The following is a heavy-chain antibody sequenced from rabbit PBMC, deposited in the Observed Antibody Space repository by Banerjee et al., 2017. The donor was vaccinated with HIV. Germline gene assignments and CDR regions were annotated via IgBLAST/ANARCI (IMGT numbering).Heavy chain of an antibody. CDR3: AGEREYAFNL. CDR2: IATGSSGST. Sequence: QEQLVESGGGLVQPGGSLKLSCKASGLDFSSYSMNWVRQAPGKGLEWIGYIATGSSGSTYYASWAKGRFTISKTSSTTVTLQMTSLTAADTATYFCAGEREYAFNLWGQGTLVTVS. CDR1: GLDFSSYS. V-gene: IGHV1S45*01. J-gene: IGHJ4*01.